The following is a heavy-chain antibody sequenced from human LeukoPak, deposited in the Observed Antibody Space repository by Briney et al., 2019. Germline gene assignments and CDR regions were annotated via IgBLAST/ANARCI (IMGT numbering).Heavy chain of an antibody. CDR2: IYYSGST. V-gene: IGHV4-39*07. CDR1: GVSISSSSYD. J-gene: IGHJ6*03. Sequence: SETLSLTCTVSGVSISSSSYDWGWIRQPPGKGLEWIGSIYYSGSTYYNPSLTSPVTISVDTPKNQFSLKMSSVTAADTAVYYCARVPRSYYYYYYMDVWGKGTTVTVSS. CDR3: ARVPRSYYYYYYMDV.